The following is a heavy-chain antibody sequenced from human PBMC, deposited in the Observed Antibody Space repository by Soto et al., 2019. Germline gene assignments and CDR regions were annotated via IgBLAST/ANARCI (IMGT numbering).Heavy chain of an antibody. J-gene: IGHJ4*02. D-gene: IGHD6-6*01. CDR3: ARESIAARRLIDY. CDR2: INAGNGNT. CDR1: GYTFTSYA. Sequence: GASVKVSCKASGYTFTSYAMHWVRQAPGQRLEWMGWINAGNGNTKYSQKFQGRFTISRDNAKNSLYLQMNSLRAEDTAVYYCARESIAARRLIDYWGQGTLVTVSS. V-gene: IGHV1-3*01.